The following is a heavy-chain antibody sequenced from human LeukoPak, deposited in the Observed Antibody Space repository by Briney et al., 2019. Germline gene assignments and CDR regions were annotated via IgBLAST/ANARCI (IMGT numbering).Heavy chain of an antibody. J-gene: IGHJ4*02. CDR3: AREGGPYRPLDY. CDR1: SGSISNTNW. V-gene: IGHV4-4*02. CDR2: VNLKGST. Sequence: PSETLSLTCGVSSGSISNTNWWPWVRQPPGKGLEWIGEVNLKGSTNYNPSLKSRVAISVDKSENHISLKLTSVTAADTAVYYCAREGGPYRPLDYSGQGTLVTVAS.